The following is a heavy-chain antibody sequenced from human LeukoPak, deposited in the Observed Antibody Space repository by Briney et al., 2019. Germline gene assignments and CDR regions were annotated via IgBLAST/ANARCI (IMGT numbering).Heavy chain of an antibody. V-gene: IGHV1-18*01. Sequence: ASVKVSCKASGYTFTSYGISWVRQAPGQGLEWMGWISAYNGNTNYAQKLQGRVTMTTDTSTSTAYMELRSLTSEDTAVYYCARDYGDYYFFDYWGQGTLVTVSS. J-gene: IGHJ4*02. D-gene: IGHD4-17*01. CDR1: GYTFTSYG. CDR2: ISAYNGNT. CDR3: ARDYGDYYFFDY.